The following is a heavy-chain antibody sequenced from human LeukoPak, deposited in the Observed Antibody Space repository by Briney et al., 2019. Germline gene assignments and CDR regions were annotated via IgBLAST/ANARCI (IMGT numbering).Heavy chain of an antibody. J-gene: IGHJ4*02. D-gene: IGHD3-10*01. Sequence: SGPTLVNPTQTLTLTCTFSGFSLSTSGVGVGWIRQPSGKALEWLALIYWDDDKRYSPSLKSRLTITKDTSKNQVVLTMTNMDPVDTATYYCAQADMVRGVSTFDYWGQGTLVTVSS. CDR2: IYWDDDK. CDR3: AQADMVRGVSTFDY. V-gene: IGHV2-5*02. CDR1: GFSLSTSGVG.